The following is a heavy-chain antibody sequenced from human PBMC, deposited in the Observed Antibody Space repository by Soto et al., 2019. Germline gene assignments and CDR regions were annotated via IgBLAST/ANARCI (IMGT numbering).Heavy chain of an antibody. Sequence: QVQLVQSGAEVKKPGSPVMVSCKASGGTFSTYAINWVRQAPGQELEWMGGIVPIFDTPSYAQRFQGRVTITADESTSTAYMELRSLTSEDTAVYYCARSLGLEYYYGMDVWGQGTTVTVSS. J-gene: IGHJ6*02. D-gene: IGHD1-1*01. CDR1: GGTFSTYA. CDR2: IVPIFDTP. V-gene: IGHV1-69*12. CDR3: ARSLGLEYYYGMDV.